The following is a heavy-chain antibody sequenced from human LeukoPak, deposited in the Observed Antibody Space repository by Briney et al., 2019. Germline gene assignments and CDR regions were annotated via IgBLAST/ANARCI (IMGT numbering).Heavy chain of an antibody. CDR3: ARDGGDYDSTGPLFDY. CDR1: GGSISSYY. Sequence: SETLSLTCTVSGGSISSYYWSWIRQPPGKGLECIGYIYNPPLKSRVTISVDRSKNQFFLKLSSVTAADAAVYYCARDGGDYDSTGPLFDYWGQGTLVTVSS. V-gene: IGHV4-59*01. CDR2: I. J-gene: IGHJ4*02. D-gene: IGHD3-22*01.